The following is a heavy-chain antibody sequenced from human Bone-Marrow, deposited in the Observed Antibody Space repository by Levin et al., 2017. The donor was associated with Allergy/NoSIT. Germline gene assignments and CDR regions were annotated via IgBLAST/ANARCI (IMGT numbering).Heavy chain of an antibody. CDR2: ISSSGSTI. CDR1: GFTFSSYE. CDR3: ASHTVLGYCSGGSCYSDAFDI. Sequence: GGSLRLSCAASGFTFSSYEMNWVRQAPGKGLEWVSYISSSGSTIYYADSVKGRFTISRDNAKNSLYLQMNSLRAEDTAVYYCASHTVLGYCSGGSCYSDAFDIWGQGTMVTVSS. V-gene: IGHV3-48*03. J-gene: IGHJ3*02. D-gene: IGHD2-15*01.